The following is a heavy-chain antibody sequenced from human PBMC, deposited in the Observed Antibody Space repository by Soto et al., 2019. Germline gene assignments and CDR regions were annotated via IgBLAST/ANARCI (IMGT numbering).Heavy chain of an antibody. Sequence: QVQLQESGPGPMKPSGTLSLTCAVSGGSISTNWWSWVRQPPGKGLEWIGEIYHSGSTNYNPSIKNRVTMSVDKSQNHLSLNMNAVTAADTAVYYCARHIAVSGTRGFDFWGQGTLVTVSS. CDR1: GGSISTNW. CDR2: IYHSGST. J-gene: IGHJ4*02. D-gene: IGHD6-19*01. CDR3: ARHIAVSGTRGFDF. V-gene: IGHV4-4*02.